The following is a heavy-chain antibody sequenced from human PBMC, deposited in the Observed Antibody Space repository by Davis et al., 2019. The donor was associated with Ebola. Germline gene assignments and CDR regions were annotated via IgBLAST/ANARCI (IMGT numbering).Heavy chain of an antibody. J-gene: IGHJ4*02. CDR2: IYPGDSDT. D-gene: IGHD1-26*01. CDR3: ARHLTSQWELSYYFDY. V-gene: IGHV5-51*01. Sequence: GESLKISCKGSGYIFSSFWIGWVRQMPGKGLEWMGIIYPGDSDTRYSPSLQGQVTISADKSISTAYLQWSSLKASDTAIYYCARHLTSQWELSYYFDYWGQGTLVTVSS. CDR1: GYIFSSFW.